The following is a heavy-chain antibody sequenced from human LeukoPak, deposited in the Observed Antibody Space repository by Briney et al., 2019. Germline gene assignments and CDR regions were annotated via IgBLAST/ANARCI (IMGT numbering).Heavy chain of an antibody. Sequence: GGSLRLSCAASGFSFSTYWMSWVRQAPGKGLEWVANIDQDGSEKYYVDSVKGRFTISRDNAKNSLYLQMNSLRAEDTAVYYCARAPGEYSSSWYGGYYYYYYMDVWGKGTTVTVSS. CDR2: IDQDGSEK. V-gene: IGHV3-7*01. CDR3: ARAPGEYSSSWYGGYYYYYYMDV. J-gene: IGHJ6*03. CDR1: GFSFSTYW. D-gene: IGHD6-13*01.